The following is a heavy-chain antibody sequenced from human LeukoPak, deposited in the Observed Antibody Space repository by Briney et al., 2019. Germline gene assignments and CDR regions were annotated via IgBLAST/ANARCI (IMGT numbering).Heavy chain of an antibody. V-gene: IGHV4-4*09. J-gene: IGHJ4*02. CDR1: GGSISNYY. CDR3: ASPRSGYRYTFDY. CDR2: ISTSGST. Sequence: SETLSLTCLFSGGSISNYYWSWIRQAPWKGLDWIGYISTSGSTNYNPSLKSRVSISLDTSKNRLSLNLNFVTAAETAVYYCASPRSGYRYTFDYWGQGALVTVSS. D-gene: IGHD3-22*01.